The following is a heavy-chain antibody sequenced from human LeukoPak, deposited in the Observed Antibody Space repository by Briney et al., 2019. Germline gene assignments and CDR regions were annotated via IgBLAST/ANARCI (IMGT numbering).Heavy chain of an antibody. CDR3: ASGGSGSYYTAWYYGMDV. CDR1: GGSISSYY. J-gene: IGHJ6*02. V-gene: IGHV4-59*08. CDR2: IYYSGST. Sequence: SETLSLTCTVSGGSISSYYWSWIRQPPGKGLGWIGYIYYSGSTNYNPSLKSRVTISVDTSKNQFSLKLSSVTAADTGVYYCASGGSGSYYTAWYYGMDVWGQGTTVTVSS. D-gene: IGHD3-10*01.